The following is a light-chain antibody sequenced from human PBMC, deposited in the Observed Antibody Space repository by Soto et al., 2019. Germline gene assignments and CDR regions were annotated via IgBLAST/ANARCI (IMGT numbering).Light chain of an antibody. J-gene: IGLJ2*01. CDR1: SSDVGGYNY. CDR3: SSYTSSSTLEVV. Sequence: QSALTQPASVSGSPGQSITFSCTGTSSDVGGYNYVSWYQQHPGKAPKLMIYDVSNRPSGVSNRFSGSKSGNTASLTISGLQAEDEADYYCSSYTSSSTLEVVFGGGTQLTVL. V-gene: IGLV2-14*01. CDR2: DVS.